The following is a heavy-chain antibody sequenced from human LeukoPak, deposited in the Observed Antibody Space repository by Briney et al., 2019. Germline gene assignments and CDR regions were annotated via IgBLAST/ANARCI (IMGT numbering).Heavy chain of an antibody. CDR3: ARRPARPTYYYGSGSYSPVDAFDI. J-gene: IGHJ3*02. Sequence: SETLSLTCTVSGGSISSSSYYWGWIRQPPGKGPEWIGSINYSGSTYYNPSLKSRVTISVDTSKNQFSLKLSSVTAADTAVYYCARRPARPTYYYGSGSYSPVDAFDIWGQGTMVTVSS. CDR2: INYSGST. V-gene: IGHV4-39*01. CDR1: GGSISSSSYY. D-gene: IGHD3-10*01.